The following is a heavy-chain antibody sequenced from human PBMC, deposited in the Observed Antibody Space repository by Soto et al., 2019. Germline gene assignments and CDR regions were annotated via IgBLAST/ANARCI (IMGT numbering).Heavy chain of an antibody. J-gene: IGHJ6*02. CDR2: INHSGST. Sequence: SETLSLTCAVYGGSFSGYYWSWIRQPPGKGLEWIGEINHSGSTNYNPSLKSRVTISVDTSKNQFSLKLSSVTAADTAVYYCARGRGYSDGYWGIYYYGMDVWGQGTMVTVSS. CDR1: GGSFSGYY. D-gene: IGHD5-18*01. V-gene: IGHV4-34*01. CDR3: ARGRGYSDGYWGIYYYGMDV.